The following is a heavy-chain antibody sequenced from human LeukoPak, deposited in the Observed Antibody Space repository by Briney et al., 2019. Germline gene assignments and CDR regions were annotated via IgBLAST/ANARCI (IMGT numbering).Heavy chain of an antibody. CDR1: GFTVSSNY. V-gene: IGHV3-66*01. J-gene: IGHJ4*02. CDR3: ARASSSDGYTDY. CDR2: IYSGGST. D-gene: IGHD5-24*01. Sequence: GGSLRLSCAASGFTVSSNYMSWVRQAPGKGLEWVSVIYSGGSTYYNPSLKSRVTISVDTSKNQFSLKLSSVTAADTAVYYCARASSSDGYTDYWGQGTLVTVSS.